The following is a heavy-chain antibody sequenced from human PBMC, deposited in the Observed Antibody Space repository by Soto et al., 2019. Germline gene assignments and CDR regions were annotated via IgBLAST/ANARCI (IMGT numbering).Heavy chain of an antibody. Sequence: QVQLVESGGGVVQPGRSLRLSCAASGFTFSSYAMHWVRQAPGKGLEWVAVISYDGSNKYYADSVKGRFTISRDNSKNTLYRQMNSLRAEDTAVYYCARVGCSSTSCAASDYWGQGTLVTVSS. CDR1: GFTFSSYA. CDR3: ARVGCSSTSCAASDY. V-gene: IGHV3-30-3*01. CDR2: ISYDGSNK. J-gene: IGHJ4*02. D-gene: IGHD2-2*01.